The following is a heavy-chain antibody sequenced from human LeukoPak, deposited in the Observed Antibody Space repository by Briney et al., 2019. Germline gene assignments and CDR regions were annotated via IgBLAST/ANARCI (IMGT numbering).Heavy chain of an antibody. CDR1: GGSISSYY. D-gene: IGHD3-22*01. V-gene: IGHV4-59*01. Sequence: SSETLSLTCTVSGGSISSYYWSWIRQPPGKGLEGIGYIYYSGSTNYNPSLKSRVTISVDTSKNQFSLKLSSVTAADTAVYYCAGASYDSSGVHWGQGTLVTVSS. CDR3: AGASYDSSGVH. J-gene: IGHJ4*02. CDR2: IYYSGST.